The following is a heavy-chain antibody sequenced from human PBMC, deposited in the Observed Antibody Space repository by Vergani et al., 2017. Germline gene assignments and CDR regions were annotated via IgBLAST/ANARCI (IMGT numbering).Heavy chain of an antibody. Sequence: QVQLEESGGGVVQPGRSLRLSCAGSGFTLSSHAMHWVRQDPGKGLEWVAFIWYDGSKEYYADSVKGRFTISTDNSKNTLYLQMNNLRAADTAVYYCARSGYCAHGVCYMTYYYYMDVWGKGTAVTVSS. CDR1: GFTLSSHA. CDR2: IWYDGSKE. J-gene: IGHJ6*03. V-gene: IGHV3-33*01. CDR3: ARSGYCAHGVCYMTYYYYMDV. D-gene: IGHD2-8*01.